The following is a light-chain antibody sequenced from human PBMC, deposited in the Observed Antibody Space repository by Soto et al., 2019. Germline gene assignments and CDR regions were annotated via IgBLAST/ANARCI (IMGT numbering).Light chain of an antibody. Sequence: DIQMTQSPSIMSASVGDRVTITCRASDNINRWLAWYQQKPGKAPKLLIYDVSSLQSGVPSRFSGSGSGTEFTLTISSLQPDDFATYYCQHYKMYSPWTFGQGTKVDIK. CDR1: DNINRW. CDR2: DVS. J-gene: IGKJ1*01. V-gene: IGKV1-5*01. CDR3: QHYKMYSPWT.